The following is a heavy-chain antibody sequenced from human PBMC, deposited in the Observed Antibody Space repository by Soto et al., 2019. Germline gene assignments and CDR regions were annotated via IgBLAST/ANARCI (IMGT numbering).Heavy chain of an antibody. CDR2: IYWDDDK. V-gene: IGHV2-5*02. CDR1: GSSLSTNGVG. CDR3: AHRYTGSYFDY. J-gene: IGHJ4*02. D-gene: IGHD1-26*01. Sequence: SGPTLVNPTQTLTLTCTFSGSSLSTNGVGVGWIRQPPGKALEWLALIYWDDDKRYSSSLKTRLTITKDTSKNQVVLTMTNMDPVDTATYYCAHRYTGSYFDYWGQGTMVTVSS.